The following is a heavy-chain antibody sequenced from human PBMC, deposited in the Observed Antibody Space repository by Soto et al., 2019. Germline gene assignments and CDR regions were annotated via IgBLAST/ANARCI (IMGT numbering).Heavy chain of an antibody. V-gene: IGHV3-53*01. CDR3: AGGGVGATPGFDY. CDR2: IYSGGST. D-gene: IGHD1-26*01. Sequence: GGSLRLSCAASGFTVSSNYMSWVRQAPGKGLEWVSVIYSGGSTYYADSVKGRFTISRDNSKNTLYLQMNSLRAEDTAVYYCAGGGVGATPGFDYWGQGTLVTVSS. CDR1: GFTVSSNY. J-gene: IGHJ4*02.